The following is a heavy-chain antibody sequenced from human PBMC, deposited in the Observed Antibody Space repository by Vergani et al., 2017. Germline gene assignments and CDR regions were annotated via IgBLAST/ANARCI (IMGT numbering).Heavy chain of an antibody. Sequence: EVQLEESGGGLVLPGRSLRLSCVASGFTSAGYAMHWVRQDPGKGLEWVSGISWNSNSIGYADSVKGRFTISRDNAKNYMYLQMNSLRAEDTALYYCARGMGDCMDVWGKGATVTVSS. D-gene: IGHD3-16*01. CDR1: GFTSAGYA. CDR2: ISWNSNSI. V-gene: IGHV3-9*02. CDR3: ARGMGDCMDV. J-gene: IGHJ6*03.